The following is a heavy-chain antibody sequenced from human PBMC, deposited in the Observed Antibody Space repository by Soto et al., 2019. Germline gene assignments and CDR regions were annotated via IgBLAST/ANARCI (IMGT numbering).Heavy chain of an antibody. D-gene: IGHD5-12*01. V-gene: IGHV6-1*01. CDR2: TFFRSKWSN. J-gene: IGHJ5*02. CDR1: GDNVSNNTAS. CDR3: AKGDNLGPKTGYAFDP. Sequence: KSSETLSLTCAISGDNVSNNTASWSWIRQSPSRGLEWLGRTFFRSKWSNDYAVSVKSRIIINADTSKNQFSLQLNSVTPEDTAVYYCAKGDNLGPKTGYAFDPWGQGIMVTVSS.